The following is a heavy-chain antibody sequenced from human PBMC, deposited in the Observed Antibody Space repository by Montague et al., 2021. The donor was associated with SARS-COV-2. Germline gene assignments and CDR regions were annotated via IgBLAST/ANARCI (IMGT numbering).Heavy chain of an antibody. CDR3: ARGAGYSSSWYLAFAI. J-gene: IGHJ3*02. D-gene: IGHD6-13*01. CDR2: SYYSGST. CDR1: GFSLSGVGMG. Sequence: LVKPTQTLTLTCTFSGFSLSGVGMGVAWIRQHPVKGLEWIGYSYYSGSTYYNPSLKSRVSISVDTSKNQFSLKLSSVTAADTAVYYCARGAGYSSSWYLAFAIWGQGTMVPVSS. V-gene: IGHV4-31*03.